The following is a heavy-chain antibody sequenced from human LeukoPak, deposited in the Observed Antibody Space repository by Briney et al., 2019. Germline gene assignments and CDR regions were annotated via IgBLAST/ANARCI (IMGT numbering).Heavy chain of an antibody. CDR3: ARDHGDYATDAFDI. J-gene: IGHJ3*02. D-gene: IGHD4-17*01. CDR2: ISSSSSYI. Sequence: GGSLRLSCAASGFTFSVYWISWVRQAPGKGLEWVSSISSSSSYIYYADSVKGRFTISRDNAKNSLYLQMNSLRAEDTAVYYCARDHGDYATDAFDIWGQGTMVTVSS. V-gene: IGHV3-21*01. CDR1: GFTFSVYW.